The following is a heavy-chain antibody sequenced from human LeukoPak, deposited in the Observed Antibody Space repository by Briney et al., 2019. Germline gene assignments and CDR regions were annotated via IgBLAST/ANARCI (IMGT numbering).Heavy chain of an antibody. CDR2: IYYSGST. V-gene: IGHV4-39*07. D-gene: IGHD4-17*01. CDR1: GGSISSSSYY. CDR3: ARAFPDYAGDYFDY. J-gene: IGHJ4*02. Sequence: PSETLSLTCTVSGGSISSSSYYWGWIRQPPGKGLEWIGSIYYSGSTYYNPSLKSRVTISVDTSKNQFSLKLSSVTAADTAVYYCARAFPDYAGDYFDYWGQGTLVTVSS.